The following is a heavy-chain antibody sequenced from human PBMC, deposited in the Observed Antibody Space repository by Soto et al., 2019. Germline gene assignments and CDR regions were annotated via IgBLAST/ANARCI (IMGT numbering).Heavy chain of an antibody. CDR3: ARGYVYGGNSLDY. V-gene: IGHV3-53*05. Sequence: GGSLRLSCAASGFTVTSNYMSWVRQAPGKGLEWVSLIYAGGSTHYVDSVKGRFTISRDYSKNILYLHMDSLRPNDTAVYYCARGYVYGGNSLDYWGQGTLVTVSS. CDR2: IYAGGST. D-gene: IGHD3-16*01. J-gene: IGHJ4*02. CDR1: GFTVTSNY.